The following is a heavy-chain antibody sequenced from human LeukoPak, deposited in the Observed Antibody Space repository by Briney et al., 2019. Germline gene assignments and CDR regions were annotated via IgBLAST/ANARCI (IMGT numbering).Heavy chain of an antibody. Sequence: GGSLRLSCAASGLTFSSYAMHWVRQAPGKGLEWVAVISYDGSNKYYADSVKGRFTISRDNSKNTLYLQMNSLRAEDTAVYYCARGWGYCSSTSCYTPINYWGQGTLVTVSS. CDR2: ISYDGSNK. CDR3: ARGWGYCSSTSCYTPINY. J-gene: IGHJ4*02. CDR1: GLTFSSYA. D-gene: IGHD2-2*01. V-gene: IGHV3-30*04.